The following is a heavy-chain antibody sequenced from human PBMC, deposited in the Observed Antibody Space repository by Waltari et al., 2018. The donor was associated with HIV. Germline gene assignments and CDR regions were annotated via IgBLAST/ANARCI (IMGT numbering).Heavy chain of an antibody. V-gene: IGHV3-74*01. CDR2: MNTDGNSV. Sequence: EVQLVESGGGLVQPGGPLRLSCAASGFTFSRYWMHWVRQVPGKGLEWILGMNTDGNSVRSADSVKGRFTISRDNTKNTLYLQMNSLRVEDTAVYYCARGSGYYYFDYWGQGTRVTVSS. CDR3: ARGSGYYYFDY. D-gene: IGHD3-22*01. CDR1: GFTFSRYW. J-gene: IGHJ4*02.